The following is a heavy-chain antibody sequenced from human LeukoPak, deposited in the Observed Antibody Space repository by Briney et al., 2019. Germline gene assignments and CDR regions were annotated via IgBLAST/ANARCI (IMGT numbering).Heavy chain of an antibody. CDR2: ISSGTYI. CDR1: GFTFSRFE. D-gene: IGHD2-2*01. V-gene: IGHV3-48*03. CDR3: AREPDCSSTSCYLDY. J-gene: IGHJ4*02. Sequence: GGSLRLSCVASGFTFSRFEMNWVRQAPGKGLEWISHISSGTYIAYADSVKGRFTISRDNAKNSLYLQMNSLRAADTAVYYCAREPDCSSTSCYLDYWGQGTLVTVSS.